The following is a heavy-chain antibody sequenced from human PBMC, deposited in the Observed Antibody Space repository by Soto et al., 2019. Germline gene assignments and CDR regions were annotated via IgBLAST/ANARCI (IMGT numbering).Heavy chain of an antibody. CDR1: GGSISSYY. D-gene: IGHD1-1*01. Sequence: XATLSLTCTVSGGSISSYYWSWIRQPPGKGLEWIGYIYYSGSTNYNPSLKSRVTISVDTSKNQFSLKLSSVTAADTAVYYCARDNGLNAYYYYGMDVWGQGTTVTVSS. V-gene: IGHV4-59*01. J-gene: IGHJ6*02. CDR3: ARDNGLNAYYYYGMDV. CDR2: IYYSGST.